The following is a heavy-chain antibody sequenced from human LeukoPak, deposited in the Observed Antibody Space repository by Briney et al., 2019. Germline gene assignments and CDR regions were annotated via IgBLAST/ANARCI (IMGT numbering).Heavy chain of an antibody. V-gene: IGHV5-51*01. CDR2: IYLRDSDT. J-gene: IGHJ4*02. CDR3: ALGGGGY. CDR1: GYKFTNYW. D-gene: IGHD3-16*01. Sequence: GESLKTPCKGSGYKFTNYWIAWVRQLPGQGLEWLGIIYLRDSDTRYSPSFQGQVSISVDTSIDTAYLQWSSVKASDTAVYYCALGGGGYWGQGTLVTVSS.